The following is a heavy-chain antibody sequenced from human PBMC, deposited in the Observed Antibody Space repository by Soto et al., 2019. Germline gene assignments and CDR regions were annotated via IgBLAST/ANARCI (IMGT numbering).Heavy chain of an antibody. V-gene: IGHV3-48*02. J-gene: IGHJ4*02. CDR3: ARGPRPYYYDSSPTEGYFGY. CDR1: GFTFSSYS. D-gene: IGHD3-22*01. CDR2: ISSSSSTI. Sequence: EVQLVESGGGLVQPGGSLRLSCAASGFTFSSYSMNWVRQAPGKGLEWVSYISSSSSTIYYADSVKGRFTISRDNAKNSLYLQMNSLRDEDTAVYYCARGPRPYYYDSSPTEGYFGYWGQGTLVTVSS.